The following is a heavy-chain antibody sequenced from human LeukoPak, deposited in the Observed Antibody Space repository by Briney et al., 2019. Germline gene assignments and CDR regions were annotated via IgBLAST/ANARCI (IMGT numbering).Heavy chain of an antibody. Sequence: PSETLSLTCTVSGGSISRYYWSWIRQPAGKGLEWIGRIYTSGSTNYNPSLKSRVTMSVDTSKNQFSLKLSSVTAADTAVYYCARDMQGIAAREDPNWFDSWGQGILVTVSS. CDR2: IYTSGST. D-gene: IGHD6-6*01. CDR3: ARDMQGIAAREDPNWFDS. V-gene: IGHV4-4*07. J-gene: IGHJ5*01. CDR1: GGSISRYY.